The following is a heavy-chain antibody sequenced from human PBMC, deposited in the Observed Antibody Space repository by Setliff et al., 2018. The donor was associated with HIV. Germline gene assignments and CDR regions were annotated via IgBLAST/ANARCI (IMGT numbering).Heavy chain of an antibody. CDR2: IKTQPSNYAT. J-gene: IGHJ5*02. Sequence: GGSLRLSCAASGFPFSGSAIHWVRRASGKGLEWVGRIKTQPSNYATAHGASMEGRFTISRDDSKSTASLQLSSLKVEDTAVYFCAASADGDCATTSCTNWFDPWGQGTLVTVS. CDR1: GFPFSGSA. CDR3: AASADGDCATTSCTNWFDP. V-gene: IGHV3-73*01. D-gene: IGHD2-21*01.